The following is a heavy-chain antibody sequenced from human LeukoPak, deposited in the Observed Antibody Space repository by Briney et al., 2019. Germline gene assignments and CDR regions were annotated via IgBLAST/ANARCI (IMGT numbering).Heavy chain of an antibody. CDR2: IYNSANT. CDR3: ARHSRSAYTGYENAFDI. V-gene: IGHV4-39*01. D-gene: IGHD5-12*01. J-gene: IGHJ3*02. Sequence: NPSGTLSLTCTVSGDSISSSSYCWDWIRQRPGKGLEWVGNIYNSANTHYNPSLKTRITMSVDTSKNQFSLKLNSVTAADTGIYYCARHSRSAYTGYENAFDIWGQGTMVTVSS. CDR1: GDSISSSSYC.